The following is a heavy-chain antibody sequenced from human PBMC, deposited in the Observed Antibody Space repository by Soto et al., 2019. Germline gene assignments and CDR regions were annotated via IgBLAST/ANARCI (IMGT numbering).Heavy chain of an antibody. CDR3: SIGSWSAETFDV. D-gene: IGHD2-2*01. CDR1: GGTFNTYT. CDR2: IIPMLTVT. Sequence: QVHPIQSGAEVKKPGSSVKVSCKAAGGTFNTYTLFWVRQAPGHGLEWMGRIIPMLTVTNSAQKFQGRLTLTADKSTGTAFMELTSLRSDDTAVYYCSIGSWSAETFDVWGQGTMVTVSS. V-gene: IGHV1-69*02. J-gene: IGHJ3*01.